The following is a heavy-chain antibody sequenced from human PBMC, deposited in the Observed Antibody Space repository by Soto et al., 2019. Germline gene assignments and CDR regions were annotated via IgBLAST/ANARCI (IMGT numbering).Heavy chain of an antibody. CDR1: GGSISSYY. V-gene: IGHV4-59*01. CDR2: IYYSGST. CDR3: ASIPFLEWLLYDY. D-gene: IGHD3-3*02. Sequence: SETLSLTCTVSGGSISSYYWSWIRQPPGKGLEWIGYIYYSGSTNYNPSLKSRVTISVDTSKNQFSLKLSSVTAADTAVYYCASIPFLEWLLYDYWGQGTLVTVSS. J-gene: IGHJ4*02.